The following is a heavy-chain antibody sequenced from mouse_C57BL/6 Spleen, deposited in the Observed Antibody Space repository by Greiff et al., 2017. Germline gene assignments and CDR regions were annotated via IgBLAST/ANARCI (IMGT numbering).Heavy chain of an antibody. V-gene: IGHV1-52*01. CDR3: ARGGVVAKDFDV. CDR1: GYTFTSYW. J-gene: IGHJ1*03. CDR2: IDPSDSET. D-gene: IGHD1-1*01. Sequence: QVQLQQPGAELVRPGSSVKLSCKASGYTFTSYWMHWVKQRPIQGLEWIGNIDPSDSETHYNQKFKDKATLTVDKSSSTAYMQLSSLTSEDAAVYYCARGGVVAKDFDVWGTGTTVTVSS.